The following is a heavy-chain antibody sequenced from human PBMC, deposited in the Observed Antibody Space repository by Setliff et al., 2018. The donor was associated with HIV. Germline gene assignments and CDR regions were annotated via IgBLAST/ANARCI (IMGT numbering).Heavy chain of an antibody. D-gene: IGHD3-10*01. Sequence: SETLSLTCTVSGDSISSYYWSWTRQPPGKGLEWIGYIYTSGITDYNPSLKSRVTISGDTSKNQFSLKLSSVTAADTAVYYCARDRRGYYYGSGSCYMDVWGTGTTVTVSS. V-gene: IGHV4-4*08. CDR1: GDSISSYY. CDR2: IYTSGIT. J-gene: IGHJ6*03. CDR3: ARDRRGYYYGSGSCYMDV.